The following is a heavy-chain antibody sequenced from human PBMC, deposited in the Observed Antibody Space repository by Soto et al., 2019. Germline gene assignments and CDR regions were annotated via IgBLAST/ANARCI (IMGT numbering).Heavy chain of an antibody. CDR2: VKTSGDTT. J-gene: IGHJ4*02. V-gene: IGHV3-23*01. D-gene: IGHD2-21*02. Sequence: GGSLRLSCEASGFAFSTCVMSWVRQAPGKGLEWVSTVKTSGDTTFYADPVKGRFTASRDDSKNTLYLQMNSPRAEDTATYYCTKDVTGDIGADYWGPGTPVTVS. CDR3: TKDVTGDIGADY. CDR1: GFAFSTCV.